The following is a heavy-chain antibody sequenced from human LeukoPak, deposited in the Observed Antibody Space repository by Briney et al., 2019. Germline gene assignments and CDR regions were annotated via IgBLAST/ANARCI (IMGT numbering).Heavy chain of an antibody. Sequence: SQTLSLTCTVSGGSISSGSYYWSWIRQPAGKGPEWIGRIYTSGSTNYNPSLKSRVTISVDTSKNQFSLRLSSVTAADTAVYYCARDVWFGAGRTFDCWGQGTLVTVSS. J-gene: IGHJ4*02. CDR3: ARDVWFGAGRTFDC. CDR1: GGSISSGSYY. V-gene: IGHV4-61*02. D-gene: IGHD3-10*01. CDR2: IYTSGST.